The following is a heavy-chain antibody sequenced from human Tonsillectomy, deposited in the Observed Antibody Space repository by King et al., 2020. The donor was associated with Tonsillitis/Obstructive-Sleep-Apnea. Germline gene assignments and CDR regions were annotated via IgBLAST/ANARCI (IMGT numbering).Heavy chain of an antibody. CDR3: ARDCIRSKCSNFFDP. J-gene: IGHJ5*02. D-gene: IGHD2-15*01. CDR1: GGSISSFH. Sequence: VQLQESGPGLVKPSETLSLTCTVSGGSISSFHWSWLRQPAGGGLEWMAIVSSSGNTNYNPSLESRVTMSIDTSKNQFSLKLTSLTAADTAVYYCARDCIRSKCSNFFDPWGQGFLVTVSS. CDR2: VSSSGNT. V-gene: IGHV4-4*07.